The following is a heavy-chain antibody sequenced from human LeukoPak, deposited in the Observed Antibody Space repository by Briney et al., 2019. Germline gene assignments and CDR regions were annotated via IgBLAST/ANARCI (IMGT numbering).Heavy chain of an antibody. J-gene: IGHJ4*01. Sequence: SETLSLTCTVSGGSISSDNYYWGWIRQPPGKGLEWIGSIYYSGSTYATPSLRSRVTMSVDTSKNQFSLKLNSVTAADTAVYYCARHSSSWSPNPDYWGHGTLVTVSA. D-gene: IGHD6-13*01. V-gene: IGHV4-39*01. CDR3: ARHSSSWSPNPDY. CDR1: GGSISSDNYY. CDR2: IYYSGST.